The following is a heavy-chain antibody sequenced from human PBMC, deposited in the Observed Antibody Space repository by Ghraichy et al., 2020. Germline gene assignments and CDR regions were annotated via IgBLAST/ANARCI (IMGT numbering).Heavy chain of an antibody. D-gene: IGHD3-16*02. Sequence: GWSLRLSCSASGFAFSDYNMYWVRQAPGKGLEYVSGISSNGATTYYADSVKGRFTISRDNPKNTLYFQVSSLRADDTAVYYCVRRPDDYIWGTSRPFDHWGQGTLVTVSS. CDR1: GFAFSDYN. CDR3: VRRPDDYIWGTSRPFDH. J-gene: IGHJ4*02. CDR2: ISSNGATT. V-gene: IGHV3-64D*06.